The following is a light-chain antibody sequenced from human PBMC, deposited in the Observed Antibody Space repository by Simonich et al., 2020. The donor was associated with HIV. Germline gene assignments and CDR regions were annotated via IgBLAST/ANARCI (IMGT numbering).Light chain of an antibody. J-gene: IGKJ1*01. Sequence: DIVMTQSPLSLPVTLGQPASISCRSSQSLVHSDGNTYLNWYHQRPGQSPRRLSYKVSNRDSGVPYRFSGSGSDTDFTLKISRVEAEDVGIYYCMQGTLWWTFGQGTKVEIK. V-gene: IGKV2-30*02. CDR2: KVS. CDR1: QSLVHSDGNTY. CDR3: MQGTLWWT.